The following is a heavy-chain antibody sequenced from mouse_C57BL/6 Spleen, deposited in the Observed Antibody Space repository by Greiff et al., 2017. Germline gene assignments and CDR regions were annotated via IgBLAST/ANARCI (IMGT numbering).Heavy chain of an antibody. Sequence: QVQLQQPGAELVRPGSSVKLSCKASGYTFTSYWMDWVRQRPGQGLEWIGNIYPSDSETHYNQKFKDKATLTVDKSSSTAYMQLSSLTSEDSAVYYCARGDYSDVWGTGTTVTVSS. D-gene: IGHD1-1*02. CDR1: GYTFTSYW. J-gene: IGHJ1*03. CDR2: IYPSDSET. CDR3: ARGDYSDV. V-gene: IGHV1-61*01.